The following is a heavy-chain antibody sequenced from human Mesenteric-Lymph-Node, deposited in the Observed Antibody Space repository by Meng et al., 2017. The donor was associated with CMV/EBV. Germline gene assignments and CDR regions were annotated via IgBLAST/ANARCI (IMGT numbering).Heavy chain of an antibody. V-gene: IGHV3-21*01. Sequence: GESLKISCAASGFTFSSYSMNWVRQAPGKGLEWVSSISSSSSYIYYADSVKGRFTISRDNAKNSLYLQMNSLRAEDTAVYYCARGTIEIFGVVARWGQGTLVTVSS. CDR1: GFTFSSYS. D-gene: IGHD3-3*01. CDR2: ISSSSSYI. CDR3: ARGTIEIFGVVAR. J-gene: IGHJ4*02.